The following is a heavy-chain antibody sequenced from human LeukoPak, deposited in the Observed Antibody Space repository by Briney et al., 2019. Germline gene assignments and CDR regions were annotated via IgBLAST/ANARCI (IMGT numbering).Heavy chain of an antibody. CDR1: GFAFSDYY. V-gene: IGHV3-11*04. Sequence: GGSLRLSCAASGFAFSDYYMSWIRQAPGKGLEWVSHISTSGSTIYYADSVKGRFTISRDNAKNSLYLQMNSLRAEDTAVYYCARVFGSLGSSWYRYYYGMDVWGQGTTVTVSS. J-gene: IGHJ6*02. D-gene: IGHD6-13*01. CDR3: ARVFGSLGSSWYRYYYGMDV. CDR2: ISTSGSTI.